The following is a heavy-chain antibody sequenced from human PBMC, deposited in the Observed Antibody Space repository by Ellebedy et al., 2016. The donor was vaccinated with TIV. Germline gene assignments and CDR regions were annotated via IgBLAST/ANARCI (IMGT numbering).Heavy chain of an antibody. V-gene: IGHV4-34*01. D-gene: IGHD1-26*01. Sequence: SETLSLTCAVYGGSFSGYYWSWIRQPPGKGLEWIGEINHSGSTNYNPSLKSRVTISVDTSKNQFSLKLSSVTAADTAVYYCASQHYIVGATTEFDYWGQGTLVTVSS. CDR1: GGSFSGYY. J-gene: IGHJ4*02. CDR3: ASQHYIVGATTEFDY. CDR2: INHSGST.